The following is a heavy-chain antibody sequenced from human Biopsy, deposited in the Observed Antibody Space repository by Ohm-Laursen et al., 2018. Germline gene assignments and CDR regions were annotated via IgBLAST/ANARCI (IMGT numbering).Heavy chain of an antibody. CDR1: GYTFTGYH. Sequence: ASVKVSCKASGYTFTGYHVHWVRQAPGQGLEWMGWINAKTGDTNYAQNFQGRVTMTRNTSISTAYMELISLRSEDTAVYYCARDRSSGSYSPSDYWGQGTLVTVSS. CDR3: ARDRSSGSYSPSDY. J-gene: IGHJ4*02. V-gene: IGHV1-2*02. D-gene: IGHD1-26*01. CDR2: INAKTGDT.